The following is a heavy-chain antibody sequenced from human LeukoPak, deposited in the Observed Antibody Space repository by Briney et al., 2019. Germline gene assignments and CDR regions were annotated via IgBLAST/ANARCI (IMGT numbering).Heavy chain of an antibody. D-gene: IGHD6-13*01. V-gene: IGHV1-69*04. CDR3: ARDVRRSSSWQFNWFDP. Sequence: GASVKVSCKASGGTFSTYAISWVRQAPGQGLEWMGRIIPILGIGNYAQKFQGRVTITADESTSTAYMELNSLLSEDTAVYYCARDVRRSSSWQFNWFDPWGQGTLITVSS. J-gene: IGHJ5*02. CDR1: GGTFSTYA. CDR2: IIPILGIG.